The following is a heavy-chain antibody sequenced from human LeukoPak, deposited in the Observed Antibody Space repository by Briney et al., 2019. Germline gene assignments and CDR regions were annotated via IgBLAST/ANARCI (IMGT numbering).Heavy chain of an antibody. D-gene: IGHD1-7*01. J-gene: IGHJ4*02. CDR2: INPNSGGT. V-gene: IGHV1-2*02. CDR1: GYTFTGYY. CDR3: ARFGITGTNGFDY. Sequence: ASVKVSCKASGYTFTGYYMHWVRQAPGQGLEWMGWINPNSGGTNYAQKSQGRVTMTRDTSISTAYMELSRLRSDDTAVYYCARFGITGTNGFDYWGQGTLVTVSS.